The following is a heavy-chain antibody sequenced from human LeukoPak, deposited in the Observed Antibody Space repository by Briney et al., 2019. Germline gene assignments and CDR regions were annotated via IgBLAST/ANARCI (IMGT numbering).Heavy chain of an antibody. D-gene: IGHD6-19*01. CDR1: GGSIRSTHW. Sequence: PSETLSLTCAVSGGSIRSTHWWNWVRQPPGKGLEWIGKIFHSGTTNYNPSLKSRVTISIDKSKNQFSLKLRSVTAADTAVYYCARDQWLLRGGDHDAFDIWCQGTMVTVSS. CDR3: ARDQWLLRGGDHDAFDI. V-gene: IGHV4-4*02. CDR2: IFHSGTT. J-gene: IGHJ3*02.